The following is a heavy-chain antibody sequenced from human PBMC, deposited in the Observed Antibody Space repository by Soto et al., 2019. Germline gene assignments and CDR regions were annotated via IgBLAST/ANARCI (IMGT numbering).Heavy chain of an antibody. Sequence: EVQVVESGGGLVQPGGYLRLSCVASGFSVSSNYMRWLRQAPGKGLEWVSLIYSGGDIYYTESVKGRFTISRDSSKNTLYLRMNSRGVEDTAVSYCARKRHCDSTGWYGLWSQGPLVTVSA. V-gene: IGHV3-66*01. CDR3: ARKRHCDSTGWYGL. CDR2: IYSGGDI. CDR1: GFSVSSNY. D-gene: IGHD2-2*01. J-gene: IGHJ4*02.